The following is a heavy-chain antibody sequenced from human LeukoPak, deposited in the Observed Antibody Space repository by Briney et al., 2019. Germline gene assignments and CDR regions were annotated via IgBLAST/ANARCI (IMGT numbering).Heavy chain of an antibody. Sequence: PGGSLRLSCAASGFTFSSYEMNWVRQAPGKGLQWVSDISSSGTTIYYADSVKGRFTISRDNAKNSLYLQMNSLRAEDTAVCYCARKYCSTTSCLFDNWGQGTLVTVSS. V-gene: IGHV3-48*03. CDR1: GFTFSSYE. CDR3: ARKYCSTTSCLFDN. CDR2: ISSSGTTI. J-gene: IGHJ4*02. D-gene: IGHD2-2*01.